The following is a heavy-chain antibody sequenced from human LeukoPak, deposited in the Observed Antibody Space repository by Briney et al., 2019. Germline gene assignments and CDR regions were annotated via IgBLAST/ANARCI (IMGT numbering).Heavy chain of an antibody. CDR1: GFTFSSYG. D-gene: IGHD6-6*01. Sequence: PGRSLRLSCAASGFTFSSYGMHWVRQAPGKGLEWVAVISYDGSEKYYVDSVKGRFTISRDNAKNSLYLQMNSLRAEDTAVYYCAREVAAARPEYFDYWGQGTLVTVSS. CDR2: ISYDGSEK. V-gene: IGHV3-30*03. CDR3: AREVAAARPEYFDY. J-gene: IGHJ4*02.